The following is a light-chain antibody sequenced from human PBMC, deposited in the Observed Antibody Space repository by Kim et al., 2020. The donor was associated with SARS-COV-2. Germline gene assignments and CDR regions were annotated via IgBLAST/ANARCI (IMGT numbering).Light chain of an antibody. CDR2: DVT. Sequence: QSALTQPASVSGSPGQSITISCTGTSSDVGDYDYVSWYQQHPGKAPKLMIYDVTKRPSGVSDRFSGSKSGNTASLTISGLQAEDEADYYCSSFTSSSTRVFGGGTQLT. V-gene: IGLV2-14*01. CDR1: SSDVGDYDY. CDR3: SSFTSSSTRV. J-gene: IGLJ3*02.